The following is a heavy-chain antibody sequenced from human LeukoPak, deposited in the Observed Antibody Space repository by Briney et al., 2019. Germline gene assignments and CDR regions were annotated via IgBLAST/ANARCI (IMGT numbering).Heavy chain of an antibody. Sequence: PGGSLKLSCSAPGFTVSCNYMSWVRQAPGKGLEWVSVIYSGGSTYYADSVKGRFTISRDNSKNTLYLQMNSLRAEDTAVYYCAKTSVTTSLDYWGQGTLVTVSS. J-gene: IGHJ4*02. CDR3: AKTSVTTSLDY. CDR1: GFTVSCNY. D-gene: IGHD4-17*01. V-gene: IGHV3-53*01. CDR2: IYSGGST.